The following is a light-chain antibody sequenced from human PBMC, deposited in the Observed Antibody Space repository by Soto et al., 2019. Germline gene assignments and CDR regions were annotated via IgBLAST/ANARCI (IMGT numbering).Light chain of an antibody. CDR2: SAS. J-gene: IGKJ5*01. V-gene: IGKV1-9*01. CDR3: QQLNSYPIT. Sequence: IKLTQSPSSLSASVGDRVTITCRASQGIGRYLAWYQQKPGKAPKLLIYSASTLQSGVPSGFTGSGSGTDCTLTISSLQPEDFATYYCQQLNSYPITFGQGTRREIK. CDR1: QGIGRY.